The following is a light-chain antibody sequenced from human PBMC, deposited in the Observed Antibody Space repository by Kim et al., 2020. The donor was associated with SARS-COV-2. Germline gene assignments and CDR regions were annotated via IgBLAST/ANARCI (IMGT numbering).Light chain of an antibody. J-gene: IGKJ1*01. Sequence: DIQMTQSPSSLSASVGDRVIITCRASQDIANSLAWYQQKPGKVPQVLIYAASTLQSGVPSRFSGGGSGTEFTLTIGSLQTEDVATYYCQKYNSAPWTFGPGTKVDIK. CDR1: QDIANS. V-gene: IGKV1-27*01. CDR2: AAS. CDR3: QKYNSAPWT.